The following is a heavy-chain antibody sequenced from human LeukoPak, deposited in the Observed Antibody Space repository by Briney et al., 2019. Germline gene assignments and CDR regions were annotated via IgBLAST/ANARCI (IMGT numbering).Heavy chain of an antibody. CDR1: GFTFDDYA. J-gene: IGHJ6*02. D-gene: IGHD3-9*01. Sequence: GGSLRLSCAASGFTFDDYAMHWVRQAPGKGLEWVSGISWNSGSIGYADSVKGRFTISRDNAKNSLYLQMNSLRAEDTALYYCAKDAVVLRYFDWLLFPGMDVWGQGTTVTVSS. CDR3: AKDAVVLRYFDWLLFPGMDV. CDR2: ISWNSGSI. V-gene: IGHV3-9*01.